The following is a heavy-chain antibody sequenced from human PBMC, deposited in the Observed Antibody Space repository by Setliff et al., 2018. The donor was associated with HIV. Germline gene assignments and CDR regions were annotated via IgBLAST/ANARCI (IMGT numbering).Heavy chain of an antibody. D-gene: IGHD2-8*01. CDR3: ARVYCSNGVCYMNWFDP. J-gene: IGHJ5*02. CDR2: ISAYNGNT. CDR1: GYTFTSYG. V-gene: IGHV1-18*01. Sequence: ASVKVSCKASGYTFTSYGISWVRQAHGQGLAWVGWISAYNGNTKYAQKLQGRVTMTTDTSTSTAYMELRSLISDYTAVYYCARVYCSNGVCYMNWFDPWGQGTLVTV.